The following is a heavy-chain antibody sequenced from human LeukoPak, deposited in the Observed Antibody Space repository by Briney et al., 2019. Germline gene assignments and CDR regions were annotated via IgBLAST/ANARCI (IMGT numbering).Heavy chain of an antibody. CDR3: AKAEWELLVNFDY. CDR2: IKSDGSST. Sequence: EGSLRLSCAASGFTFNSYWMHWVRQGPGKGLVWVSRIKSDGSSTSYADSVKGRFTISRDNAKNTLYLQMNSLRAEDTAVYYCAKAEWELLVNFDYWGQGTLVTVSS. D-gene: IGHD1-26*01. J-gene: IGHJ4*02. V-gene: IGHV3-74*01. CDR1: GFTFNSYW.